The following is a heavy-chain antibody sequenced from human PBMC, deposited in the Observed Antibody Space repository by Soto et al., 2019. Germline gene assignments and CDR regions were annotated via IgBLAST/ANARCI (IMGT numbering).Heavy chain of an antibody. D-gene: IGHD2-15*01. Sequence: EVHLVESGGGLVKPGGSLRLYCAVSGFTFSSCTMNWGRQAPGKGLEWVSSISPSSGHIYYADSVKCRFTISRDNAKNSMFLQMNSLRGEDTAVYDCSCCSGGAGHTSDGMDFWGQGTTVTVSS. CDR1: GFTFSSCT. CDR3: SCCSGGAGHTSDGMDF. V-gene: IGHV3-21*06. CDR2: ISPSSGHI. J-gene: IGHJ6*02.